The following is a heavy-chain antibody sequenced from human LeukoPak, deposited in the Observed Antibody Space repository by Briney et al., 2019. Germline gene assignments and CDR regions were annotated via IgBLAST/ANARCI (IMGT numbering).Heavy chain of an antibody. V-gene: IGHV3-21*01. CDR3: ARVRGTWYEDC. D-gene: IGHD6-13*01. J-gene: IGHJ4*02. CDR2: ITDTNYM. Sequence: GGSLRLSCAASGFTFSSFSFNWVRQAPGKELEWVSSITDTNYMYYSDSLMGRISISRDDSKNSHFLQMSSLRAEDTAVYYCARVRGTWYEDCWGQGTLVTVSS. CDR1: GFTFSSFS.